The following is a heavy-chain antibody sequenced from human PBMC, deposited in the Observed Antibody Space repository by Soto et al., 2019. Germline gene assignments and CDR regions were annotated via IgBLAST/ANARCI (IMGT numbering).Heavy chain of an antibody. CDR3: ARLGSGIAVAGRAFDI. Sequence: PSETLSLTCSVSGASINTDDHYWAWLRQPPGKGLEWIGYIYHSGTTYYNPSLKSRVTISVDTSKNQFSLKLTSVTAADTAVYYCARLGSGIAVAGRAFDIWGQGTMVT. D-gene: IGHD6-19*01. V-gene: IGHV4-39*01. CDR2: IYHSGTT. CDR1: GASINTDDHY. J-gene: IGHJ3*02.